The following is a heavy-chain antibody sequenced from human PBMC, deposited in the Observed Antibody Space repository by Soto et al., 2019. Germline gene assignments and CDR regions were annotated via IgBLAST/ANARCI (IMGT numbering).Heavy chain of an antibody. CDR3: ARFVRSCSGTTCYSRADV. D-gene: IGHD2-2*01. Sequence: SETLSLTCTVSGGSVSSDTHYWSWIRQPPGKRLEWIGFIYSSGSINYNPSLKSRVTMSVDTSKNQFSLKLRSVIVADTAVYHCARFVRSCSGTTCYSRADVWAEGPRSPSP. V-gene: IGHV4-61*01. CDR2: IYSSGSI. CDR1: GGSVSSDTHY. J-gene: IGHJ6*02.